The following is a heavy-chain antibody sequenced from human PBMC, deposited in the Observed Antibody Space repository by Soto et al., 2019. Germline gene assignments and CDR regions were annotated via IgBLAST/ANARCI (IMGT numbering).Heavy chain of an antibody. V-gene: IGHV3-23*01. J-gene: IGHJ4*02. CDR3: ARRFWKGYYGDY. CDR2: IIDKGDIT. Sequence: EVQLLESGGGLVQPGGSLRLSCAASGFRFPNYAMNWVRQAPGKGLEWVSSIIDKGDITQYADSVKGRFTISRDNSKNMLYLQMNSLRAEETARYCCARRFWKGYYGDYWGQGTLVTVSS. CDR1: GFRFPNYA. D-gene: IGHD3-3*01.